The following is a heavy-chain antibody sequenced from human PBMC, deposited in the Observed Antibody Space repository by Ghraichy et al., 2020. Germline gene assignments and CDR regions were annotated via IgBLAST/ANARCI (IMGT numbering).Heavy chain of an antibody. CDR2: ISSSSSTI. Sequence: GGSLRLSCAASGFTFSSYSMNWVRQAPGKGLEWVSYISSSSSTIYYADSVKGRFTISRDNAKNSLYLHMNSLRDEDTAVYYCASLYVLRFLEWKTYGMDVWRQGPTVTVSS. J-gene: IGHJ6*02. CDR3: ASLYVLRFLEWKTYGMDV. CDR1: GFTFSSYS. V-gene: IGHV3-48*02. D-gene: IGHD3-3*01.